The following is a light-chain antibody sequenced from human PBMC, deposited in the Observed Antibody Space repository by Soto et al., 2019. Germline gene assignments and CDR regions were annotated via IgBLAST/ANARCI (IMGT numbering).Light chain of an antibody. J-gene: IGKJ2*01. CDR1: QAISNY. CDR2: GAF. CDR3: QHLNYYPYT. V-gene: IGKV1-9*01. Sequence: DIQLTQSPSFLSAAVGDRVTIICRASQAISNYLAWYQQKPGQAPKLLIFGAFTLQSGVPSRFRGSGSGTEFPLTISSLQPEDFAIYYCQHLNYYPYTFGQGTKLEIK.